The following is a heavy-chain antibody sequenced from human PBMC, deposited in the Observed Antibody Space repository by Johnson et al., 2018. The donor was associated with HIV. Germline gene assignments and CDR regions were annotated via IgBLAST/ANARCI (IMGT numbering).Heavy chain of an antibody. CDR3: AKVREAAAGLDAFDI. CDR2: ISYDGSKK. D-gene: IGHD6-13*01. V-gene: IGHV3-30*04. J-gene: IGHJ3*02. Sequence: QVQLVESGGGVVQPGRSLRLSCAASGFTFSSYAMHWVRQAPGKGLEWVAVISYDGSKKYYADSVQGRFTISRDNSKNKVYLQMNSLRAEDTAVYYCAKVREAAAGLDAFDIWGQGTMVTVSS. CDR1: GFTFSSYA.